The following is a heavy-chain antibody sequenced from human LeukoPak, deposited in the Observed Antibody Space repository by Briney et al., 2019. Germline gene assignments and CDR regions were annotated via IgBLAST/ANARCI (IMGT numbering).Heavy chain of an antibody. J-gene: IGHJ4*02. CDR3: TKLKGWYGEGFFDY. CDR2: LYSGGAT. Sequence: GGSLRLSCAASGFTVSSNYMSWVRQPAGKGLEWVSVLYSGGATFYADSVKGRFTISRDTSKNTLYLQMNDLRADDTAVYYCTKLKGWYGEGFFDYWGQGTLVTVS. CDR1: GFTVSSNY. D-gene: IGHD6-19*01. V-gene: IGHV3-53*01.